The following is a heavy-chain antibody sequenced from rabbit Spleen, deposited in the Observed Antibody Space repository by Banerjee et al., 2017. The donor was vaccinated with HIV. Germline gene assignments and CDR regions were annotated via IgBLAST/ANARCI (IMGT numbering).Heavy chain of an antibody. V-gene: IGHV1S45*01. CDR1: GFRFSFNNDYV. CDR2: INSYTAKS. CDR3: ARDLPGVIGWNFKL. J-gene: IGHJ4*01. Sequence: QEQLVESGGGLVRPGASLTLTCKASGFRFSFNNDYVMCWVRQAPGKGLEWIACINSYTAKSVYATWAKGPFTISKTSSTTVTLQMTSLPAADTATYFCARDLPGVIGWNFKLWGPGTLVTFS. D-gene: IGHD1-1*01.